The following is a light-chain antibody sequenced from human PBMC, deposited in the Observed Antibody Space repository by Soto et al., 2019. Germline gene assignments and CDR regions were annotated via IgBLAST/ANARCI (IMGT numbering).Light chain of an antibody. Sequence: QPVLTQPRSVSGSPGQSVTISCTGTSSDIGGYNYVSRYQQHPGKAPKLMIYDVSKRPSGVPDRFSGSKSGNTASLTISGLQAEDEADYSSCSDACSFTPSDFVTGSKVPVL. CDR2: DVS. CDR1: SSDIGGYNY. CDR3: CSDACSFTPSD. V-gene: IGLV2-11*01. J-gene: IGLJ1*01.